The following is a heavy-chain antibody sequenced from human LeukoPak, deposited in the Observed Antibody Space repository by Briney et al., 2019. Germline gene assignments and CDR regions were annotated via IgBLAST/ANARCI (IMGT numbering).Heavy chain of an antibody. CDR2: IYYRVTS. Sequence: SETLSLTCTVSGDSISTYYWSWIRQPPGKGLEWIGYIYYRVTSDYNPSLKSRVTMSVDMSTRQISLKLSSVTAAGTAVYYCARAVGGDGSGSLWGPGTLVTVSS. D-gene: IGHD3-10*01. J-gene: IGHJ4*02. CDR1: GDSISTYY. V-gene: IGHV4-59*01. CDR3: ARAVGGDGSGSL.